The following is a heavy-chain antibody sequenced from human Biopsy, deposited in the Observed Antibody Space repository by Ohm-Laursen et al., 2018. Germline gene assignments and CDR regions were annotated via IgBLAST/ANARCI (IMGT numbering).Heavy chain of an antibody. Sequence: SETLSLTCPVSGASVSSGSYDWSWIRQPPGKGLEWIGNIYNDVSTKYNPSLRSRVTISADKSTNQFSLKLRSVTAADTAVYYCARGYAGLYEAFDFWGQGIAVTVS. J-gene: IGHJ3*01. CDR2: IYNDVST. V-gene: IGHV4-61*01. D-gene: IGHD5-18*01. CDR3: ARGYAGLYEAFDF. CDR1: GASVSSGSYD.